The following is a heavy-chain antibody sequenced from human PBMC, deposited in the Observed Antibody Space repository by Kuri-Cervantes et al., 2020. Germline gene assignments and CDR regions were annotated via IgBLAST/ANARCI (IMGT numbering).Heavy chain of an antibody. J-gene: IGHJ6*02. CDR2: INPSGGST. CDR3: ARGGYGSGSYYYYGMDV. D-gene: IGHD3-10*01. V-gene: IGHV1-46*01. CDR1: GYTFTSYY. Sequence: ASVKVSCKASGYTFTSYYMHWVRQAPGQGLEWMGIINPSGGSTSYAQKFQGRVTMTRDTSTSTVYMELSSLRSDDTAVYYCARGGYGSGSYYYYGMDVWGQGTTVTVSS.